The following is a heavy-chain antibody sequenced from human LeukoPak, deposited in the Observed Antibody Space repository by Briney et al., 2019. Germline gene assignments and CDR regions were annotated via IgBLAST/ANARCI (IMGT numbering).Heavy chain of an antibody. CDR3: AKWGAGGDFDV. Sequence: GASLMISWQGSGYIFTTYWISWVRQLPGKGVEWMGRIDPSDSYTNYSPSFEGDVTISAHTSISTAYLKWSSLKASDTAMYYCAKWGAGGDFDVWGQGTMVTVSS. V-gene: IGHV5-10-1*01. D-gene: IGHD3-16*01. J-gene: IGHJ3*01. CDR1: GYIFTTYW. CDR2: IDPSDSYT.